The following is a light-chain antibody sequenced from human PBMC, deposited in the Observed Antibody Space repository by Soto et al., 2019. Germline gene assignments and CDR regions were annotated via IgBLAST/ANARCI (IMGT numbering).Light chain of an antibody. CDR2: GAS. CDR1: QGIGDT. Sequence: EVVMTQSPATLSVSPGEGVTLSCRANQGIGDTLAWYQHKPGQTPRLLIYGASSRATGIPARFSGSGSGTHFTLTISSLEPEDFAVYSCQQYASSPRTFGQGTKVDIK. J-gene: IGKJ1*01. CDR3: QQYASSPRT. V-gene: IGKV3D-15*02.